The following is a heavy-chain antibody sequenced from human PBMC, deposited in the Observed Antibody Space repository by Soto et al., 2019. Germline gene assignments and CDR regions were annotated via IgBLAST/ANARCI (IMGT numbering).Heavy chain of an antibody. J-gene: IGHJ5*02. CDR2: IIPIFGTA. CDR1: GGTFSSYA. CDR3: ARTLKLYYDFWSGPSGGWFDP. V-gene: IGHV1-69*13. D-gene: IGHD3-3*01. Sequence: SVKVSCKASGGTFSSYAISWVRQAPGQGLEWMGGIIPIFGTANYAQKFQGRVTITADESTSTAYMELSSLRSEDTAVYYCARTLKLYYDFWSGPSGGWFDPWGQGTLVTVS.